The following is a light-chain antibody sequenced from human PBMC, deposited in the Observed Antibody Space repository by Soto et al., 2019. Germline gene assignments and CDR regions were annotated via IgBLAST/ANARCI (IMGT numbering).Light chain of an antibody. Sequence: QSALTQPPSASGSLGQSVTISCTGTSSDVGGYNYVSWHQQHPGKAPKLMIYEVTKRPSGVPDRFSGSKSGNTASLTVSGLHAEDEADYYCSSFAGGGNPVLFGGGTKLTVL. CDR3: SSFAGGGNPVL. CDR1: SSDVGGYNY. CDR2: EVT. J-gene: IGLJ2*01. V-gene: IGLV2-8*01.